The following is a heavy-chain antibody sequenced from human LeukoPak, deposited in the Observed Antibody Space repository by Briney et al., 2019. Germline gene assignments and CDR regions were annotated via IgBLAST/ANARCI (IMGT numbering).Heavy chain of an antibody. CDR1: GFTFSSYG. J-gene: IGHJ6*03. CDR3: AKDGGYCSSTSCPWYYYYMDV. Sequence: GGSLRLSCAASGFTFSSYGMHWVRQAPGKGLEWVAFIRYDGSNKYYADSVKGRFTISRDNSKNTLYLQMNSLRAEDTAVYYCAKDGGYCSSTSCPWYYYYMDVWGKGTTVTVSS. V-gene: IGHV3-30*02. D-gene: IGHD2-2*01. CDR2: IRYDGSNK.